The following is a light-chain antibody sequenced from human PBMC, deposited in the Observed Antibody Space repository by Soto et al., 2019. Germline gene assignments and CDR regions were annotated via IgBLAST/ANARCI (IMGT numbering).Light chain of an antibody. Sequence: NFMLTQPHSVSESPGKTVTISCTRSSGSIDSNYVQWYQQRPGSAPTTVIYEDNQRPSGVPDRFSGSIDSSSNSASLTVSGLKTGDEADYYCQSYDSSHVVFGGGTKLTVL. CDR2: EDN. V-gene: IGLV6-57*04. CDR3: QSYDSSHVV. J-gene: IGLJ2*01. CDR1: SGSIDSNY.